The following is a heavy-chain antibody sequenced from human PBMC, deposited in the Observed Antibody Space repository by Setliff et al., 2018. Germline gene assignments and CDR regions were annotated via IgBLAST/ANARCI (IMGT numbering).Heavy chain of an antibody. D-gene: IGHD3-9*01. Sequence: GGSLRLSCAASGFTFSSYAMHWVRQAPGKGLEWVAVISYDGSNKYYADSVTGRFTISRDNSKNMVYLQMNSLRAEDTAVYYCTKDRVYDTTYYFDHWGQGTLVTVSS. V-gene: IGHV3-30-3*01. J-gene: IGHJ4*02. CDR1: GFTFSSYA. CDR2: ISYDGSNK. CDR3: TKDRVYDTTYYFDH.